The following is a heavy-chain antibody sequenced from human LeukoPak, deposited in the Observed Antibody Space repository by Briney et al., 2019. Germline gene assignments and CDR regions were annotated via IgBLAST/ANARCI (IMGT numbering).Heavy chain of an antibody. CDR1: GGSFSGYY. D-gene: IGHD2-15*01. CDR3: AREGVVGAYGHFDY. CDR2: INHSGST. V-gene: IGHV4-34*01. Sequence: PSETLSLTCAVYGGSFSGYYWSWIRQPPGKGLEWIGEINHSGSTNYNPSLKSRVTISVDTSKNQFSLKLSSVTAADTAVYYCAREGVVGAYGHFDYWGQGTLVTVSS. J-gene: IGHJ4*02.